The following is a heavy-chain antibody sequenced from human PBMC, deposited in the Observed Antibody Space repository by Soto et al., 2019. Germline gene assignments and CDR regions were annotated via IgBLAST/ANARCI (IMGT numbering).Heavy chain of an antibody. V-gene: IGHV3-30-3*01. CDR1: GFTFSSYA. CDR2: ISYDGSNK. D-gene: IGHD3-10*01. J-gene: IGHJ6*02. Sequence: GGSLRLSCVASGFTFSSYAMHWVRQAPGKGLEWVAVISYDGSNKYYADSVKGRFTISRDNSKNTLYLQMNSLRAEDTAVYYCASSGVLLWFGESGYYYYYGMDVWGQGTTVTVSS. CDR3: ASSGVLLWFGESGYYYYYGMDV.